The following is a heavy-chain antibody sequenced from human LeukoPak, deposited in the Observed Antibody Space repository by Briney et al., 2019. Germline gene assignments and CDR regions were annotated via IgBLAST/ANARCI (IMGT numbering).Heavy chain of an antibody. CDR3: ARDSSDYDILTGYYGVYGMDV. CDR2: ISSSSSYI. Sequence: GGSLRLSCAASGFTFSSYSMNWVRQAPGKGLEWISSISSSSSYIYYADSVKGRFTISRDNAKNSLYLQMNSLRAEDTAVYYCARDSSDYDILTGYYGVYGMDVWGQGTTVTVSS. CDR1: GFTFSSYS. V-gene: IGHV3-21*01. D-gene: IGHD3-9*01. J-gene: IGHJ6*02.